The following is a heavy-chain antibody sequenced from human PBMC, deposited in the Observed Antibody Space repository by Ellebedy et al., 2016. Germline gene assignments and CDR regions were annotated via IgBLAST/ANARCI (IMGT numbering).Heavy chain of an antibody. D-gene: IGHD3-3*01. CDR2: INRIGNT. V-gene: IGHV4-34*01. Sequence: SETLSLTCAVHGGSLGGYYWTWIRQPPGKGLEWVGEINRIGNTNYNPSLKSRLTISVDTSKNLFSLPLTSVTAADTSTYYCARAWSYDDTTRGTSLDIWGQGTIVTVSS. J-gene: IGHJ3*02. CDR3: ARAWSYDDTTRGTSLDI. CDR1: GGSLGGYY.